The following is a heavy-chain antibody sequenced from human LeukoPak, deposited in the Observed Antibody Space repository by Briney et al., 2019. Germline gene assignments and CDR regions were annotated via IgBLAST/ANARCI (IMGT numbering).Heavy chain of an antibody. J-gene: IGHJ4*02. CDR2: IYVSGDT. D-gene: IGHD3-16*01. V-gene: IGHV3-53*01. CDR1: GFTVSDFY. CDR3: ARDRLQYFDY. Sequence: GGSLRLSCAASGFTVSDFYMSWVRQAPGKGLEWVSLIYVSGDTYYTDSVKGRFTISRDTSENTLYLQMNSLRVEDTAVCYCARDRLQYFDYWGQGTLVTVSS.